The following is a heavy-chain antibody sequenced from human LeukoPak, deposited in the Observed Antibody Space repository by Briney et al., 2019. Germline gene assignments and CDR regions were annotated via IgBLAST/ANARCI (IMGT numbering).Heavy chain of an antibody. V-gene: IGHV4-31*03. J-gene: IGHJ3*02. D-gene: IGHD3-22*01. Sequence: SETLSLTCTVSGGSLSSGGNYWRWLRQPPGKGLEWIGYIYYSGNTQHNPSLKSRITISIDTSKSQFSLKLSSVTAADTSVYYCAREKTAYYYDSSGYSEGAFDIWGQGTKVSVCS. CDR3: AREKTAYYYDSSGYSEGAFDI. CDR2: IYYSGNT. CDR1: GGSLSSGGNY.